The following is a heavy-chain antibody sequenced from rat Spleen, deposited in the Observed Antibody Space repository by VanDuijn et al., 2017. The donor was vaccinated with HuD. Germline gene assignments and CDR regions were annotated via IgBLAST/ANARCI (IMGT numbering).Heavy chain of an antibody. V-gene: IGHV5-22*01. J-gene: IGHJ2*01. Sequence: EVQLVESDGGLVQPGRSLKLSCAASGFTFIDYYMTWVRQAPKKGLEWVTSISYEGDNTYYGDSVMGRFTISRYNAKNTLYLQMDSLRSEDTATYYWARQPTKYYGYAPVDYWGQGVMVTVSS. D-gene: IGHD1-6*01. CDR1: GFTFIDYY. CDR3: ARQPTKYYGYAPVDY. CDR2: ISYEGDNT.